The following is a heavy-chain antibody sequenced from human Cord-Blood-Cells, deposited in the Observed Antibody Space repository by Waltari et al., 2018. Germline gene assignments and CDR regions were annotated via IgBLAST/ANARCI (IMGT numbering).Heavy chain of an antibody. CDR2: IYYSGGT. CDR3: ARRTYNWNYVAFDI. CDR1: GGSISSSSYY. V-gene: IGHV4-39*01. D-gene: IGHD1-7*01. J-gene: IGHJ3*02. Sequence: QLQLQESGPGLVKPSETLSLTCTVSGGSISSSSYYWGWIRQPPGKGLEWIGSIYYSGGTSYNPSLKSRVTISVETSKNQFSLKLNSVTAADTAVYYCARRTYNWNYVAFDIWGQGTMVTVSS.